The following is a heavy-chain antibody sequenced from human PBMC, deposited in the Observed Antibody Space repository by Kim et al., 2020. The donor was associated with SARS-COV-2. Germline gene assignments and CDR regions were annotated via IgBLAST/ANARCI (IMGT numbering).Heavy chain of an antibody. D-gene: IGHD3-10*01. CDR3: ARGGASGSYSGVNYGLDV. V-gene: IGHV3-74*01. Sequence: GGSLRRSCAASGFTFSGYWMHWVRQAPGKGLVWVSRISSDGSSINYADFVKGRFTISRDNAKNTLYVQMNSLRVEDTAVYYCARGGASGSYSGVNYGLDVWGQGTTVTVS. J-gene: IGHJ6*02. CDR1: GFTFSGYW. CDR2: ISSDGSSI.